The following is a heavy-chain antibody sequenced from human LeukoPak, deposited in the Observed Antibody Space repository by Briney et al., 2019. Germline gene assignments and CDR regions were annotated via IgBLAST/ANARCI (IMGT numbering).Heavy chain of an antibody. J-gene: IGHJ4*02. V-gene: IGHV4-4*07. CDR1: GGSINSYY. D-gene: IGHD1-1*01. CDR3: ARGSETGTAAFDY. Sequence: SEALSLPFPVPGGSINSYYWSWIRQPAGKGLGWSGLIYTSGSTSYNPSLKSRVTMSLHTSHNQFSLKLSSVTAADTAVYYCARGSETGTAAFDYWGQGTLVTVSS. CDR2: IYTSGST.